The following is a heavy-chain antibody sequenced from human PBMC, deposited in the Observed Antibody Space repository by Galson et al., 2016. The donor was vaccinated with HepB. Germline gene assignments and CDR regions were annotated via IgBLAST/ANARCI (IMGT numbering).Heavy chain of an antibody. CDR3: AKSLLGVTLVSYYYGMDV. Sequence: SLRLSCAASEFTFNNCPLHWVRQAPGKGLEWVAVLSHDGVTKFYADSVRARFPISRDNSKNTLFLQMNSLRAEDTAVYYCAKSLLGVTLVSYYYGMDVWGQGTTVTVSS. J-gene: IGHJ6*02. V-gene: IGHV3-30-3*02. D-gene: IGHD2-21*02. CDR1: EFTFNNCP. CDR2: LSHDGVTK.